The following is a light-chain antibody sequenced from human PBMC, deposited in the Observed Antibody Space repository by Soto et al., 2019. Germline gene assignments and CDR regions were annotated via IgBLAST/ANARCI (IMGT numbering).Light chain of an antibody. CDR1: SSDVGGFNY. V-gene: IGLV2-14*01. J-gene: IGLJ3*02. CDR3: TSFTTSNTWV. CDR2: EVS. Sequence: QSALTQPASVSGSPGQSVTISCTATSSDVGGFNYVSWYQQHPGKAPKFIIYEVSIRPSGVSGRFSGSKSGNTASLTISGLQAEDEADYYCTSFTTSNTWVFGGGTKVTVL.